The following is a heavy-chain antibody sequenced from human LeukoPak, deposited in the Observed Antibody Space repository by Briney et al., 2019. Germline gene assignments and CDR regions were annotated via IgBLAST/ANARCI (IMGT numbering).Heavy chain of an antibody. D-gene: IGHD3-22*01. CDR3: ARQSLTYYYDSSGYFHAFDI. J-gene: IGHJ3*02. V-gene: IGHV5-51*01. CDR2: IYPGDSDT. Sequence: GESLKISCKGSGYSFTSYWIGWVRQMPGKGLEWMGIIYPGDSDTKYNPSFQGQVTISADKSISTAYLQWSSLKASDTAMYYCARQSLTYYYDSSGYFHAFDIWGQGTMVTVSS. CDR1: GYSFTSYW.